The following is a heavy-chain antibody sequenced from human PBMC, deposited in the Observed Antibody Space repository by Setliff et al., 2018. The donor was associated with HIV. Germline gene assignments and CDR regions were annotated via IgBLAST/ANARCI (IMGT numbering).Heavy chain of an antibody. D-gene: IGHD6-19*01. J-gene: IGHJ5*02. CDR2: IKQDGSEK. CDR3: ASGIAVAAPRFDP. V-gene: IGHV3-7*01. CDR1: GFSFGDYW. Sequence: GGSLRLSCAASGFSFGDYWMSWVRQAPGKGLEWVANIKQDGSEKYYVDSVKGRFTISRDNAKNSLYLQMNSLRAEDTAVYYCASGIAVAAPRFDPRGQGTLVTVSS.